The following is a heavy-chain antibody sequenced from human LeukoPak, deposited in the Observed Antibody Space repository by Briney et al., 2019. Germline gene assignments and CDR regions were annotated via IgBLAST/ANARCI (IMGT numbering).Heavy chain of an antibody. V-gene: IGHV4-59*01. J-gene: IGHJ6*02. CDR1: GGSLSGFF. CDR3: ARTSRHFYGSGTNLTPWPAGMDV. D-gene: IGHD3-10*01. Sequence: SETLSLTCTVSGGSLSGFFWTWIRQPPRRELGWIGSIYYSGSSTKYNPSLKSRVTISVDTSKSQFSLTLNSATAADTAVYYCARTSRHFYGSGTNLTPWPAGMDVWGQGTTVSVSS. CDR2: IYYSGSST.